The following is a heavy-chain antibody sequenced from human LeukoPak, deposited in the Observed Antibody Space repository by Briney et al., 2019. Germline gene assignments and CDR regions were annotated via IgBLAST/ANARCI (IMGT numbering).Heavy chain of an antibody. J-gene: IGHJ4*02. V-gene: IGHV3-30-3*02. D-gene: IGHD4/OR15-4a*01. Sequence: GRSLRLSCAASGFTFSSYAMHWVRQAPGKGLEWVAVISYDGSNKYYADSVKGRFTISRDNSKNTLYLQMNSLRAEDTALYFCAKKAQYDGHYPLDYWGQGTLVTVSA. CDR2: ISYDGSNK. CDR3: AKKAQYDGHYPLDY. CDR1: GFTFSSYA.